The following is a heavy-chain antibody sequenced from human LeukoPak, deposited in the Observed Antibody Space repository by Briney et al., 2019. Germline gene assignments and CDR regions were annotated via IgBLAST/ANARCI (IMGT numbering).Heavy chain of an antibody. Sequence: SQTLSLTCTVSGGSISSGDYYWSWIRQPPGKGLEWIGYIYYSGSTNYNPSLKSRVTMSVDTSKNQFSLKLSSVTAADTAVYYCARTYDPYYYYYMDVWGKGTTVTVSS. CDR2: IYYSGST. CDR3: ARTYDPYYYYYMDV. D-gene: IGHD3-3*01. V-gene: IGHV4-30-4*01. CDR1: GGSISSGDYY. J-gene: IGHJ6*03.